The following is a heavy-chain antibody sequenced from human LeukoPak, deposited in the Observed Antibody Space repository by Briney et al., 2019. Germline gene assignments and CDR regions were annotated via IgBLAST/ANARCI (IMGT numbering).Heavy chain of an antibody. V-gene: IGHV3-48*04. Sequence: GGSLRLSCAASGFTFSSYTMNWVRQAPGKGLEWVSYIDLSGSTLYYVDSVKGRFTISRDNAKNSLYLQMNSLTAEDTAVYYCARGPPLFDPWGQGTLVTVSS. CDR2: IDLSGSTL. J-gene: IGHJ5*02. CDR3: ARGPPLFDP. CDR1: GFTFSSYT.